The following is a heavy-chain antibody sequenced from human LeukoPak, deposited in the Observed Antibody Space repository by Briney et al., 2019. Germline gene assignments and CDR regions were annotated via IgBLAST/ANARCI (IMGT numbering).Heavy chain of an antibody. Sequence: PSETLSLTCAVSGSSISSGDYYWSWIRQPPGKGLEWIGYIYYSGSTYYNPSLKSRVTISVDTSKNQFSLKLSSVTAADTAVYYCASLIYSSSSNGWGQGTLVTVSS. CDR1: GSSISSGDYY. CDR2: IYYSGST. J-gene: IGHJ4*02. D-gene: IGHD6-6*01. CDR3: ASLIYSSSSNG. V-gene: IGHV4-30-4*08.